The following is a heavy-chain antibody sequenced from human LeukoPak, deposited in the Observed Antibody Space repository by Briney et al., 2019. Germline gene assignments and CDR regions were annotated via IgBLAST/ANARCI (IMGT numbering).Heavy chain of an antibody. Sequence: GGSLRLSCAASGFTFSSYWMHWVRQAPGKGLVWVSRINTDGSTTTYADSVKGRFTISRDNSKNTLYLQMNSLRAEDTAVYYCAKDRRWRATVVTPDYWGQGTLVTVSS. V-gene: IGHV3-74*01. D-gene: IGHD4-23*01. CDR1: GFTFSSYW. CDR2: INTDGSTT. J-gene: IGHJ4*02. CDR3: AKDRRWRATVVTPDY.